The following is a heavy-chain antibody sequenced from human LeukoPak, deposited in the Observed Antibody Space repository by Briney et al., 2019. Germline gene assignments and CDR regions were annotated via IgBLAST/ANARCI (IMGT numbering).Heavy chain of an antibody. CDR3: ARGRGTVTTHYYYYGMDV. J-gene: IGHJ6*02. Sequence: SVKVSCKASGGTFSSYAISWVRQAPGQVLEWMGRIIPILGIANYAQKFQGRVTITADKSTSTAYMELSSLRSEDTAVYYCARGRGTVTTHYYYYGMDVWGQGTTVTVSS. V-gene: IGHV1-69*04. CDR2: IIPILGIA. D-gene: IGHD4-11*01. CDR1: GGTFSSYA.